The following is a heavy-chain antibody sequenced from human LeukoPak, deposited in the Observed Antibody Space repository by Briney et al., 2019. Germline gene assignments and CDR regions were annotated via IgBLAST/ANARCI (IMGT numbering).Heavy chain of an antibody. V-gene: IGHV3-74*01. D-gene: IGHD5-18*01. CDR1: GFTFDDYA. CDR3: AKDLTGGYSYGYSGWPPPGEY. CDR2: INSDGSST. J-gene: IGHJ4*02. Sequence: GRSLRLSCEVSGFTFDDYAMHWVRQAPGKGLVWVSRINSDGSSTSYADSVKGRFTISRDNAKNTLYLQMNSLRAEDTAVYYCAKDLTGGYSYGYSGWPPPGEYWGQGTLVTVSS.